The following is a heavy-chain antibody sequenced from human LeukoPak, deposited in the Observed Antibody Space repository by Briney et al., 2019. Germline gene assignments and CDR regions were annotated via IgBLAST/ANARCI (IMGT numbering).Heavy chain of an antibody. CDR3: AGQYYDILTGYKYFNY. V-gene: IGHV4-30-2*01. Sequence: SETLSLTCAVSGGSISSGGYSWSWIRQPPGKGLKWIGYIYHSGSTYHNPSLKSRVTIAVDRSKNQFSLKLSSVTAADTAVYYCAGQYYDILTGYKYFNYWGQGTLVTVSS. CDR1: GGSISSGGYS. CDR2: IYHSGST. J-gene: IGHJ4*02. D-gene: IGHD3-9*01.